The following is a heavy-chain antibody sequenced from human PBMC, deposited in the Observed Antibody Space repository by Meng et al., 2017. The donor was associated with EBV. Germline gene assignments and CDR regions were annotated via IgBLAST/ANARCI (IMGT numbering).Heavy chain of an antibody. D-gene: IGHD3-10*01. J-gene: IGHJ4*02. CDR2: LIPMSDAP. CDR3: ASESGRGFTPDY. V-gene: IGHV1-69*01. CDR1: GGTFRSDA. Sequence: VALVSCGVEVRKPGPWVKVSCKTSGGTFRSDAVSWVRQAPGQGLEWMGGLIPMSDAPYYAQKFQDRVTITADESTSTHYMDLSGLRSEDTAVYYCASESGRGFTPDYWGQGTLVTVSS.